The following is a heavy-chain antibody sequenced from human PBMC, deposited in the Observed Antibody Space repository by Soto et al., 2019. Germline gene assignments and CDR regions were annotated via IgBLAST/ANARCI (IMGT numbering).Heavy chain of an antibody. V-gene: IGHV1-2*02. CDR3: ARPLGSAYHPDFDY. J-gene: IGHJ4*02. D-gene: IGHD3-3*01. Sequence: QVRLVQSGADVKKPGASVKVSCKTSGYTFSAYYLHWVRQAPGQGLEWMGWIDPESGGTNYADNFQGRVSMTRDTSISTAYMDLTRLTSDDTAVYYCARPLGSAYHPDFDYWGQGTLVTVSS. CDR1: GYTFSAYY. CDR2: IDPESGGT.